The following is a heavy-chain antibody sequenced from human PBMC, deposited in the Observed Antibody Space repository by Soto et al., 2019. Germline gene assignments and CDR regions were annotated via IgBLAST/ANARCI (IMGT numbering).Heavy chain of an antibody. CDR1: GFTFSSYS. D-gene: IGHD3-10*01. V-gene: IGHV3-21*01. CDR3: AREDGEGRLVPGALGYYYYYYMDV. J-gene: IGHJ6*03. Sequence: EVQLVESGGGLVKPGGSLRLSCAASGFTFSSYSMNWVRQAPGKGLEWVSSISSSSSYIYYADSVKGRFTISRDNAKNSLYLQMNSLRAEDTAVYYCAREDGEGRLVPGALGYYYYYYMDVWGKGTTVTVSS. CDR2: ISSSSSYI.